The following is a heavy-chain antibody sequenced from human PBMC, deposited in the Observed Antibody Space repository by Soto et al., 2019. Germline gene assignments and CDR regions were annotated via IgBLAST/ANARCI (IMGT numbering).Heavy chain of an antibody. D-gene: IGHD2-15*01. CDR2: IIPIFGTA. J-gene: IGHJ2*01. Sequence: QVQLVQSGAEVKKPGSSVKVSCKASGGTFSSYAISWVRQAPGQGLEWMGGIIPIFGTANYAQKFQGRVTITADESTSTAYMEMSRLRSEDTAVYYCARGCKGGSCYTYYWYFDLWGRGTLVTVSS. V-gene: IGHV1-69*01. CDR3: ARGCKGGSCYTYYWYFDL. CDR1: GGTFSSYA.